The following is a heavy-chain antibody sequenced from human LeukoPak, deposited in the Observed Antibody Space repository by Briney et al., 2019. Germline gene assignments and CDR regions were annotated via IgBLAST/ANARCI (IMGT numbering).Heavy chain of an antibody. Sequence: SETLSLTCTVSGGSISTSNYYWSWIRQPPGKGLEWIGEINHRGSTHYNPSLKSRVTISVDTSKNQFSLKLSSVAAADTAVYYCARSQQLVPIGPLDYWGQGTLVTVSS. V-gene: IGHV4-39*07. D-gene: IGHD6-13*01. J-gene: IGHJ4*02. CDR3: ARSQQLVPIGPLDY. CDR1: GGSISTSNYY. CDR2: INHRGST.